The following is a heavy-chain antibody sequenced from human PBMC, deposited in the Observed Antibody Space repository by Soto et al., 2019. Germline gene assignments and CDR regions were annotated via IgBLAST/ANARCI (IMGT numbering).Heavy chain of an antibody. CDR3: TRPTYDSTAYSFDP. J-gene: IGHJ5*02. CDR1: GYNFISHG. CDR2: ISTYNGET. D-gene: IGHD3-22*01. V-gene: IGHV1-18*01. Sequence: QAQLVQSGPEVKKPGASVKVSCKSSGYNFISHGITWVRQAPGQGLEWMAWISTYNGETKYAENFQGRVTMTTHTSTGTAYMELRSLRSDDTAVYYGTRPTYDSTAYSFDPWGQGTLVTVSS.